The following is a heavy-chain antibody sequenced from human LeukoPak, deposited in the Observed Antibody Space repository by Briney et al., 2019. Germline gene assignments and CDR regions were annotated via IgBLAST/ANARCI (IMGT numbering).Heavy chain of an antibody. Sequence: AGGSLRLSCAASGFTFSSYSMSWVRQAPGKGLEWVSSISSSSSYIYYADSLKGRFTISRDNAKNSLYLQMNSLRAEDMAVYYCARGFRSSVPNGDAASDYWGQGTLVTVSS. CDR2: ISSSSSYI. J-gene: IGHJ4*02. CDR1: GFTFSSYS. CDR3: ARGFRSSVPNGDAASDY. V-gene: IGHV3-21*01. D-gene: IGHD4-17*01.